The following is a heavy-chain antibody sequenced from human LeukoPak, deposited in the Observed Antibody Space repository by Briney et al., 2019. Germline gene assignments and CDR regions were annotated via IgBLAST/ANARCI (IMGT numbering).Heavy chain of an antibody. Sequence: PSETLSLTCTVSGYSIGSGYFWGWIRQPPGKGLEWIGSFYHSGSTNYNPSLKSRVTISVDTSKNQFSLKLSSVTAAYTAVYYCARVVSDDYVWGSYPYYYYYYMDVWGKGTTVTVSS. J-gene: IGHJ6*03. CDR3: ARVVSDDYVWGSYPYYYYYYMDV. CDR2: FYHSGST. V-gene: IGHV4-38-2*02. D-gene: IGHD3-16*02. CDR1: GYSIGSGYF.